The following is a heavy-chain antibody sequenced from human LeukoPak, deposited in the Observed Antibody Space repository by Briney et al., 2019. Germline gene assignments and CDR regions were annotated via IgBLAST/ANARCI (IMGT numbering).Heavy chain of an antibody. CDR3: ARDVIVVVTAIPYDY. CDR2: ISGSGSTK. D-gene: IGHD2-21*02. Sequence: GGSLRLSCAASGFTFSDYYMSWIRQAPGKGLEWVSHISGSGSTKIYADSVKGRFTISRDNAENSLYLQMNSLRAEDTAVYYCARDVIVVVTAIPYDYWGQGTLVTVSS. J-gene: IGHJ4*02. V-gene: IGHV3-11*04. CDR1: GFTFSDYY.